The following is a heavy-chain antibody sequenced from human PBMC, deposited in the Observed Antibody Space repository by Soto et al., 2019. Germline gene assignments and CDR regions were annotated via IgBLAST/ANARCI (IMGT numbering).Heavy chain of an antibody. CDR3: ARQRRRDNRITMIVVVGGLRGPGAFDI. Sequence: PSETLSLTCTVSGGSISSSSYYWGWIRQPPGKGLEWIGSIYYSGSTYYNPSLKSRVTISVDTSKNQFSLKLSSVTATDTAVYYCARQRRRDNRITMIVVVGGLRGPGAFDIWGQGTMVTVSS. CDR1: GGSISSSSYY. J-gene: IGHJ3*02. D-gene: IGHD3-22*01. V-gene: IGHV4-39*01. CDR2: IYYSGST.